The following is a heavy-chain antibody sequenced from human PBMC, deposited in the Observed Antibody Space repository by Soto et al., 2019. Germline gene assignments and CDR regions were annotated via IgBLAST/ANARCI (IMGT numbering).Heavy chain of an antibody. V-gene: IGHV3-23*01. CDR2: ISGSGGST. CDR1: GFTFSSYA. Sequence: PGGSLRLSCAASGFTFSSYAMSWVRRAPGKGLEWVSAISGSGGSTYYADSVKGRFTISRDNSKNTLYLQMNSLRAEDTVVYYCSVSEYYDFWSGLDYWGQGTLVTVSS. CDR3: SVSEYYDFWSGLDY. J-gene: IGHJ4*02. D-gene: IGHD3-3*01.